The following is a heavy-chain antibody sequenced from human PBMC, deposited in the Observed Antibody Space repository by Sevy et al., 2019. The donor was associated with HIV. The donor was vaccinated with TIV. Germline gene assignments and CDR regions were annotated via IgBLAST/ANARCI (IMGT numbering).Heavy chain of an antibody. Sequence: ASVKVSCKVSGYTLTELSVHWVRQAPGKGLEWMATFDPEDDEKIYAQKFQGRLTMTEDTSTDTAYMELSSLRSEDTAVYYCATTKDYYDSSGYPFDYWGQGTLVTVSS. J-gene: IGHJ4*02. V-gene: IGHV1-24*01. CDR3: ATTKDYYDSSGYPFDY. CDR1: GYTLTELS. D-gene: IGHD3-22*01. CDR2: FDPEDDEK.